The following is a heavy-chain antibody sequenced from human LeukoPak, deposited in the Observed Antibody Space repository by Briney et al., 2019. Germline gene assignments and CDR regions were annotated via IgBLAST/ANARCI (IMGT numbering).Heavy chain of an antibody. CDR3: ARDLVGANTFDY. D-gene: IGHD1-26*01. CDR1: XXTFXSYA. J-gene: IGHJ4*02. Sequence: XASXXTFXSYAISWVRQAPGQGLEWMGGIIPIFGTANYAQKFQGRVTITTDESTSTAYMELSSLRSEDTAVYYCARDLVGANTFDYWGQGTLVTVSS. CDR2: IIPIFGTA. V-gene: IGHV1-69*05.